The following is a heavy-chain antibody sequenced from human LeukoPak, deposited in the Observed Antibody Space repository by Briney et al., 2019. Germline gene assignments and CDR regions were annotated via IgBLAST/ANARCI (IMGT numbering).Heavy chain of an antibody. V-gene: IGHV1-24*01. CDR1: GYTLTELS. CDR2: FDPEDGET. CDR3: ARAEVLLSYGHNKHCLDV. Sequence: ASVKVSCKVSGYTLTELSIHWVRQAPGKGLEWMGGFDPEDGETIYAQKFQGRVTMTEDTSTDTAYMELSSLRSEDTAVYYCARAEVLLSYGHNKHCLDVWGQGTTVTVSS. D-gene: IGHD3-10*01. J-gene: IGHJ6*02.